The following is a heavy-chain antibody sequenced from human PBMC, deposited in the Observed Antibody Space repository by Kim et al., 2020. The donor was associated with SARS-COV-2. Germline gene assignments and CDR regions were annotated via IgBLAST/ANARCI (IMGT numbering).Heavy chain of an antibody. CDR2: IYYSGST. Sequence: SETLSLTCTVSGGSIISYTHYWGWIRQPPGKGLEWIGSIYYSGSTLYNPSLKSRVTVTVDTSKNQFSLKLTSVTAADTAMYYWARNVTVGTLEWPSRGDNFVRWGQGPLGTVSS. V-gene: IGHV4-39*01. D-gene: IGHD3-3*01. CDR1: GGSIISYTHY. CDR3: ARNVTVGTLEWPSRGDNFVR. J-gene: IGHJ3*02.